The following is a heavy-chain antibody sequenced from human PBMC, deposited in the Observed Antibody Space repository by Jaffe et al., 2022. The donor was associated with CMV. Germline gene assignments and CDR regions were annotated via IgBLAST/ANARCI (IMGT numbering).Heavy chain of an antibody. CDR2: INHSGST. J-gene: IGHJ4*02. CDR3: ARDRPRCTNGVCYGYFDY. V-gene: IGHV4-34*01. D-gene: IGHD2-8*01. Sequence: QVQLQQWGAGLLKPSETLSLTCAVYGGSFSGYYWSWIRQPPGKGLEWIGEINHSGSTNYNPSLKSRVTISVDTSKNQFSLKLSSVTAADTAVYYCARDRPRCTNGVCYGYFDYWGQGTLVTVSS. CDR1: GGSFSGYY.